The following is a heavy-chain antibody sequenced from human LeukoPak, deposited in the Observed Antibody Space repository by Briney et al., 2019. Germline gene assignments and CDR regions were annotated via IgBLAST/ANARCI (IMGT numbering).Heavy chain of an antibody. CDR2: ISGSGGST. J-gene: IGHJ4*02. CDR1: GFTFSSYA. CDR3: KDLGELSLRFDY. Sequence: GGSLRLSCAASGFTFSSYAMSWVRQAPGKGLEWVSAISGSGGSTYYADSVKGRFTISRDNSKNTLYLQINSLRAEDTAVYYCKDLGELSLRFDYWGRGTLVTVSS. D-gene: IGHD3-16*02. V-gene: IGHV3-23*01.